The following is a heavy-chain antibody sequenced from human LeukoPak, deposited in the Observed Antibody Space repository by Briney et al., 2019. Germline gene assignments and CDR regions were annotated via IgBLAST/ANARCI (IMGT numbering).Heavy chain of an antibody. V-gene: IGHV4-59*01. Sequence: PSETLSLTCTVSGVSISSYYWSWIRQPPGKGLEWIGYIYYSGSTNYNPSLKSRVTISVDTSKNQFSLRLTSVTAADTAVYYCARGPDSSGYHFDYWGQGTPVTVSS. CDR2: IYYSGST. CDR3: ARGPDSSGYHFDY. CDR1: GVSISSYY. J-gene: IGHJ4*02. D-gene: IGHD3-22*01.